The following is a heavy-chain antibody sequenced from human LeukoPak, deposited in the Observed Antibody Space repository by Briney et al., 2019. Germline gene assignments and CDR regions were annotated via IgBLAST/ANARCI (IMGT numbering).Heavy chain of an antibody. CDR1: GFTFSDYY. CDR3: ASTYSSSWYVNY. Sequence: PGGSLRLSCAASGFTFSDYYMSWIRQAPGKGLEWVSSISSSSSYIYYADSVKGRFTISRDNAKNSLYLQMNSLRAEDTAVYYCASTYSSSWYVNYWGQGTLVTVSS. J-gene: IGHJ4*02. V-gene: IGHV3-11*06. D-gene: IGHD6-13*01. CDR2: ISSSSSYI.